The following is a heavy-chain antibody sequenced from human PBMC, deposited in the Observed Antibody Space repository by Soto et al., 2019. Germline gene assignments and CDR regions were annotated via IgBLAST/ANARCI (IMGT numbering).Heavy chain of an antibody. J-gene: IGHJ4*02. CDR2: INAGNGNT. Sequence: QVQLVQSGAEVKKPGASVKVSCKASGYTFTSYAMHWVRQAPGQRLEWMGWINAGNGNTKYSQKFQGRVTITRDTSASTAYMELNSLRSEDTAVYYCATDNFYYYDSSGYFYWGQGTLVTVSS. CDR1: GYTFTSYA. D-gene: IGHD3-22*01. V-gene: IGHV1-3*01. CDR3: ATDNFYYYDSSGYFY.